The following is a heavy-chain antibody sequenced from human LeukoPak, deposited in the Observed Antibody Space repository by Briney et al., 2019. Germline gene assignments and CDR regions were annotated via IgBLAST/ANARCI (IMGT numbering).Heavy chain of an antibody. CDR1: GGSISNYY. D-gene: IGHD3-22*01. Sequence: SETLSLTCTVSGGSISNYYWSWIRQPPGKGLEWIAYIYYTGSTNYNPSLKSRVTISVDTSKNQFSLKLRSVTAADTAVYYCARSTYYYDSSGYYYFDHWGQGTLVTVSS. CDR2: IYYTGST. J-gene: IGHJ4*02. V-gene: IGHV4-59*01. CDR3: ARSTYYYDSSGYYYFDH.